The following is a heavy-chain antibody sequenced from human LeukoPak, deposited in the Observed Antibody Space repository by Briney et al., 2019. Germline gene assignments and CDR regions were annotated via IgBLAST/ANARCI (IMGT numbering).Heavy chain of an antibody. CDR1: GGSISSSNW. CDR2: IYHSGST. Sequence: SETLSLTCAVSGGSISSSNWWSWVRQPPGKGLEWIGEIYHSGSTNYNPSLKSRVTISVDTSKNQFSLKLSSVTAADTAVYYCARTKFYSSGWHHPWASWPSYYMDVWGKGTTVTVSS. J-gene: IGHJ6*03. CDR3: ARTKFYSSGWHHPWASWPSYYMDV. D-gene: IGHD6-19*01. V-gene: IGHV4-4*02.